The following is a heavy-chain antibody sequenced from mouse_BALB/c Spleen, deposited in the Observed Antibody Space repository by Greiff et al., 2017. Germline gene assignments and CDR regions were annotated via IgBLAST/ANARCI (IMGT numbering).Heavy chain of an antibody. CDR3: ARGGDYVLYAMGY. V-gene: IGHV3-8*02. CDR1: GDSITSGY. D-gene: IGHD2-4*01. CDR2: ISYSGST. J-gene: IGHJ4*01. Sequence: EVKLVESGPSLVKPSQTLSLTCSVTGDSITSGYWNWIRKFPGNKLEYMGYISYSGSTYYNPSLKSRISITRDTSKNQYYLQLNSVTTEDTATYYCARGGDYVLYAMGYWGQGTSVTVSS.